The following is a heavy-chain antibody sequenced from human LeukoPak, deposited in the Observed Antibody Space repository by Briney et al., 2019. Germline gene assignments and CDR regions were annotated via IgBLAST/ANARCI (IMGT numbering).Heavy chain of an antibody. CDR2: INPSGGST. J-gene: IGHJ5*02. D-gene: IGHD1-26*01. CDR3: GVGATWGGNWFDP. V-gene: IGHV1-46*01. Sequence: ASVKVSCKASGYTFTSYYMHWVRQAPGQGLERMGIINPSGGSTSYAQKFQGRVTMTRDTSTSTVYMELSSLRSEDTAVYYCGVGATWGGNWFDPWGQGTLVTVSS. CDR1: GYTFTSYY.